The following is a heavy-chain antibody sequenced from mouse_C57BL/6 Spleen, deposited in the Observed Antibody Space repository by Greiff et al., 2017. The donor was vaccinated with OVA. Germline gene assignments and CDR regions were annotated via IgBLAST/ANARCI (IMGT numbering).Heavy chain of an antibody. Sequence: QVQLQQSGAELVKPGASVKLSCKASGYTFTSYWMHWVKQRPGQGLEWIGMIHPNSGSTNYNEKFKSKATLTVDKSSSTAYMQLSSLTSEDSAVYDCARKYESSYWYFDVWGTGTTVTVSS. CDR3: ARKYESSYWYFDV. CDR2: IHPNSGST. CDR1: GYTFTSYW. J-gene: IGHJ1*03. D-gene: IGHD2-14*01. V-gene: IGHV1-64*01.